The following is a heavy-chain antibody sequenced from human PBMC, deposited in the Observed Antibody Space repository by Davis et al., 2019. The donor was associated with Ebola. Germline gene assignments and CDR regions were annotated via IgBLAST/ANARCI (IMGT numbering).Heavy chain of an antibody. J-gene: IGHJ6*02. V-gene: IGHV3-73*01. CDR1: GFTFSGSA. CDR3: SSTSLPLYYYYGMDV. D-gene: IGHD2-2*01. Sequence: GESLKISCAASGFTFSGSAMHWVRQASGKGLEWVGRIRSKAKSYATAYAASVKGRLTISRDDSKNTAYLQMNSLKTEDTAVYYCSSTSLPLYYYYGMDVWGQGTTVTVSS. CDR2: IRSKAKSYAT.